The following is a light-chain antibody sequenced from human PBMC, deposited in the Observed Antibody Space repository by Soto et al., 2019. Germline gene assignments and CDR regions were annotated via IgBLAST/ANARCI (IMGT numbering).Light chain of an antibody. V-gene: IGKV3-15*01. Sequence: EIVMTQSPATLSVSPGERATLSCRASQSVSSNLAWYQQKPGQAPRLLIYGASTRATGIPARFSGSGSGTECTLTLSSLQSEDFAVYYCQQYNNWPLTFGQGTKLEIK. CDR2: GAS. J-gene: IGKJ2*01. CDR3: QQYNNWPLT. CDR1: QSVSSN.